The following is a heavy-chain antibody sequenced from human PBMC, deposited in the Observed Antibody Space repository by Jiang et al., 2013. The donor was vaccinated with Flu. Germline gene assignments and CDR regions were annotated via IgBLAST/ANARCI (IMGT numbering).Heavy chain of an antibody. Sequence: TLSLTCDISGDSVSSNNAAWNWIRQSPWRGLEWLGRTYYRSKWYSDYAPSFKGRLTITPDTSRNQFSLQLNSVTPDDTAVYFCARGGEQVYWLQVGGDYYNGLNVWGQGTTVTVSS. CDR2: TYYRSKWYS. J-gene: IGHJ6*02. CDR3: ARGGEQVYWLQVGGDYYNGLNV. V-gene: IGHV6-1*01. D-gene: IGHD5-12*01. CDR1: GDSVSSNNAA.